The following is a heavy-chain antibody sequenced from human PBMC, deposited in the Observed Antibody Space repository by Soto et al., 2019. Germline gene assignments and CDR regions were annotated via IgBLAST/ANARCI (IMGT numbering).Heavy chain of an antibody. Sequence: QVQLVESGGAVVQPGRSLRLSCAASGFTFSSYGMYWVRQPPGKGLEWVAAISYDGSNTYHADSVKGRFTISRDNARNTLFLQMNSLRAEDTAVYYCAKDIVRYTYGPCDYWGQGALVIVSS. CDR2: ISYDGSNT. CDR3: AKDIVRYTYGPCDY. CDR1: GFTFSSYG. V-gene: IGHV3-30*18. J-gene: IGHJ4*02. D-gene: IGHD5-18*01.